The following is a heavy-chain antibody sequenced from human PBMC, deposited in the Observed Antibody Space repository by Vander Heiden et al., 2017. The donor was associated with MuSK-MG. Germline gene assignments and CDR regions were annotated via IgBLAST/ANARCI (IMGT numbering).Heavy chain of an antibody. V-gene: IGHV1-18*04. D-gene: IGHD5-12*01. CDR2: ISGYKGKT. Sequence: VQLVQSGAEVKKPGASVKVSCKASGYSFTSSGISWVRQAPGQGLEWMGWISGYKGKTKYAQKGQGRVTVTTDTSTSTAYMELRSLRSDDTAVYYCARDQGYANWFDPWGQGTLVTVSS. CDR1: GYSFTSSG. J-gene: IGHJ5*02. CDR3: ARDQGYANWFDP.